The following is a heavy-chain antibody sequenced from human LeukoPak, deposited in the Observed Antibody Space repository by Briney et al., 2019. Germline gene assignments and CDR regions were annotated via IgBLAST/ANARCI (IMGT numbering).Heavy chain of an antibody. CDR2: ISTDGSST. CDR3: SRDLNGDPPR. D-gene: IGHD4-17*01. V-gene: IGHV3-74*01. CDR1: GFTFNNYW. Sequence: GGSLRLSCAASGFTFNNYWMHWVRQAPGKGLVWVSRISTDGSSTSYADSVKGRFTISRDNAKNTLYLQMNSLRAEDTAVYYCSRDLNGDPPRWGQGPLVTVSS. J-gene: IGHJ4*02.